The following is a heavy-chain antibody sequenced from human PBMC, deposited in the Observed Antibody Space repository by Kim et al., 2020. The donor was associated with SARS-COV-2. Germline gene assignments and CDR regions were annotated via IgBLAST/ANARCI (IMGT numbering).Heavy chain of an antibody. D-gene: IGHD5-18*01. CDR3: ARDARALKYSYDQYYYYYYGMDV. J-gene: IGHJ6*02. Sequence: SQTLSLTCAISGDSVSSNSAAWNWIRQSPSRGLEWLGRTYYRSKWYNDYAVSVKSRITINPDTSKNQFSLQLNSVTPEDTAVYYCARDARALKYSYDQYYYYYYGMDVWGQGTTVTVSS. V-gene: IGHV6-1*01. CDR1: GDSVSSNSAA. CDR2: TYYRSKWYN.